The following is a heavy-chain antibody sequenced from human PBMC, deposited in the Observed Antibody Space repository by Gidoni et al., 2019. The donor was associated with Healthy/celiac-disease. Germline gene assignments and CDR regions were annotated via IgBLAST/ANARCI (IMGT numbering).Heavy chain of an antibody. CDR1: RFTFSSYS. Sequence: EVQLVESGGGLVKPGGSLRLSCAASRFTFSSYSMNWVRQAPGKGLEWVSSISSSSSYIYYADSVKGRFTISRDNAKNSLYLQMNSLRAEDTAVYYCAGRSWLPHLDGMDVWGQGTTVTVSS. V-gene: IGHV3-21*01. CDR3: AGRSWLPHLDGMDV. CDR2: ISSSSSYI. D-gene: IGHD6-13*01. J-gene: IGHJ6*02.